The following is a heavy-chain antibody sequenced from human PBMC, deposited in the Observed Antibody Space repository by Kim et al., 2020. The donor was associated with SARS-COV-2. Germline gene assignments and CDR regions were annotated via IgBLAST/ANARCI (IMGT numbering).Heavy chain of an antibody. CDR3: ARYKGYCSGGSCYGTFDY. CDR1: GVSISSSSYY. D-gene: IGHD2-15*01. CDR2: IYYSGST. V-gene: IGHV4-39*01. Sequence: SETLSLTCTVSGVSISSSSYYWGWIRQPPGKGLEWIGSIYYSGSTYYNPSLKSRVTISVDTFKNQFSLKLSSVTAADTAVYYCARYKGYCSGGSCYGTFDYWGQGTLVTVSS. J-gene: IGHJ4*02.